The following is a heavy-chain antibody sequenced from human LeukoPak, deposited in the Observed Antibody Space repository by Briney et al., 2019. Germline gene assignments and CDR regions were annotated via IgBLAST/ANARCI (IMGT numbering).Heavy chain of an antibody. Sequence: ASVKVSCKASGYTLTSYDINWVRQATGQGLEWMGWMNPNSGKTGYAQKFQGRVTITRNTSISIAYMELSSLESEDTAVYYCARETPSRYFDYWGQGTLVTVSP. D-gene: IGHD4-23*01. CDR2: MNPNSGKT. V-gene: IGHV1-8*01. J-gene: IGHJ4*02. CDR1: GYTLTSYD. CDR3: ARETPSRYFDY.